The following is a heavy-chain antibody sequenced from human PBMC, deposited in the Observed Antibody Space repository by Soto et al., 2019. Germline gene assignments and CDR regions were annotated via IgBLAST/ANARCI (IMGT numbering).Heavy chain of an antibody. V-gene: IGHV3-7*01. D-gene: IGHD2-2*01. J-gene: IGHJ4*02. CDR3: ARDSCYGAIGY. Sequence: GGALRLSCAASGFSFGASWMAWVRQAPGKGLEWVAEIKQDGSGKNYVDSVKGRVTISRDNAKNTLYLQLNSLRAVDTSVYYGARDSCYGAIGYWGRVTRSTVCS. CDR2: IKQDGSGK. CDR1: GFSFGASW.